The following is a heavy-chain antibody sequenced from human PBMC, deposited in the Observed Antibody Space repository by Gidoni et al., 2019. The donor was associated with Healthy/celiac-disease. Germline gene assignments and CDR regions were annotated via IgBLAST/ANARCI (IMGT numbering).Heavy chain of an antibody. D-gene: IGHD3-3*01. Sequence: LSGDSVSSNSAAWNWIRQSPSRGLEWLGRTYYRSKWYNDYAVSVKSRITINPDTSKNQFSLQLNSVTPEDTAVYYCARADYDFWSGYYSSAAFDIWGQGTMVTVSS. CDR2: TYYRSKWYN. CDR3: ARADYDFWSGYYSSAAFDI. J-gene: IGHJ3*02. CDR1: GDSVSSNSAA. V-gene: IGHV6-1*01.